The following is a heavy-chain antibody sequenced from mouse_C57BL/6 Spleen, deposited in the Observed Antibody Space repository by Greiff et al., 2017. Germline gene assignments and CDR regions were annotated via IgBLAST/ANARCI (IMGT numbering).Heavy chain of an antibody. CDR3: ARSLYYDGSSHWYFDV. D-gene: IGHD1-1*01. Sequence: EVKLQESGPELVKPGASVKISCKASGYSFTGYYMHWVKQSSEKSLEWIGEINPSTGGTSYNQKFKGKATLTVDKSSSTAYMQLKSLTSEDSAVYYCARSLYYDGSSHWYFDVWGTGTTVTVSS. CDR1: GYSFTGYY. J-gene: IGHJ1*03. CDR2: INPSTGGT. V-gene: IGHV1-43*01.